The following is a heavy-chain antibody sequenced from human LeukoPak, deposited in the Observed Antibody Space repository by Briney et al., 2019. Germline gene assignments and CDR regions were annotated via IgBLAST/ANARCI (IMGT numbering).Heavy chain of an antibody. CDR2: IYTSGST. V-gene: IGHV4-4*07. D-gene: IGHD2-2*01. J-gene: IGHJ6*03. Sequence: PSETLSLACTVSGGSISSYYWSWIRQPAWKGLEWIGRIYTSGSTNYNPSLKSRVTMSVDTSKNQFSLKLSSVTAADTAVYYCAREVGSTSRFYYYYYMDVWGKGTTVTVSS. CDR1: GGSISSYY. CDR3: AREVGSTSRFYYYYYMDV.